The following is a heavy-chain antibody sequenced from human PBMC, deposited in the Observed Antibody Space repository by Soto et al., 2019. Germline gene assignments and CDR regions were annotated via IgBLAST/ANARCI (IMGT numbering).Heavy chain of an antibody. D-gene: IGHD2-2*01. J-gene: IGHJ6*02. CDR2: INSDGSST. Sequence: EVQLVESGGGLVQPGGSLRLSCAASGFTFSSYWMHWVRQAPGKGLVWVSRINSDGSSTSYADSVKGRFTISRDNAKDTLYLPMNSLRAEDTAVYYCASVAVVVPDEPYYSYGMDVWGQGTTVTVSS. CDR1: GFTFSSYW. V-gene: IGHV3-74*01. CDR3: ASVAVVVPDEPYYSYGMDV.